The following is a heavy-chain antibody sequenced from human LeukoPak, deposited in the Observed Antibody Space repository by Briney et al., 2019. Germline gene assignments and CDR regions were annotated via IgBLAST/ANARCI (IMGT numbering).Heavy chain of an antibody. CDR1: GYTFTGYY. Sequence: ASVKVSCKASGYTFTGYYMHWVRQAPGQRLEWMGWINPNSGGTNYAHKFQGRVTMTRDTSISTAYMELSRLRSDDTAVYYCARESVPAVAARRGLNYWGQGTLVAVSS. CDR3: ARESVPAVAARRGLNY. J-gene: IGHJ4*02. V-gene: IGHV1-2*07. D-gene: IGHD6-6*01. CDR2: INPNSGGT.